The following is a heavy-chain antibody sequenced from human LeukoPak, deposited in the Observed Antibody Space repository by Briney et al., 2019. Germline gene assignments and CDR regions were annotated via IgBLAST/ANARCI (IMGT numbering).Heavy chain of an antibody. Sequence: PSETLSLTCTVSGGSISSSSYYWGWIRQPPGKGLEWIGSIYYSGSTYYNPSLKSRVIISVDTSKNQFSLKLSSVTAADTAVYYFARGEIGGKIDYWGQGTLVTVSS. CDR2: IYYSGST. D-gene: IGHD2-15*01. V-gene: IGHV4-39*07. J-gene: IGHJ4*02. CDR1: GGSISSSSYY. CDR3: ARGEIGGKIDY.